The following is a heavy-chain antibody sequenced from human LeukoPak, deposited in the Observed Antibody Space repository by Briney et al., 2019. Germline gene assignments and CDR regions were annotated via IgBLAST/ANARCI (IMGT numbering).Heavy chain of an antibody. CDR3: AGPTTVTIHYYGMDV. V-gene: IGHV3-74*01. CDR2: INSDGSST. Sequence: GGSLRLSCAASGFTFSSYWMHGVRQAPRKGLVWVSRINSDGSSTSYADSVKGRFTISRDNAKNTLYLQMNSLRVEDTAVYYCAGPTTVTIHYYGMDVWGEGTTVTVSS. D-gene: IGHD4-17*01. J-gene: IGHJ6*04. CDR1: GFTFSSYW.